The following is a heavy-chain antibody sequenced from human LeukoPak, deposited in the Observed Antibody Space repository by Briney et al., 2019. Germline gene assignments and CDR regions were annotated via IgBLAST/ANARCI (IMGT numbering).Heavy chain of an antibody. J-gene: IGHJ6*02. CDR2: MNPNSGNT. V-gene: IGHV1-8*01. Sequence: ASVKVSCKASGYTFTSYDINWVRQATGQGLEWMGWMNPNSGNTGYAQKFQGRVTMTRNTSIGTAYMELSSLRSEDTAVYYCARGPGSVLEWFPKAYYYYGMDVWGQGTTVTVSS. CDR3: ARGPGSVLEWFPKAYYYYGMDV. CDR1: GYTFTSYD. D-gene: IGHD3-3*01.